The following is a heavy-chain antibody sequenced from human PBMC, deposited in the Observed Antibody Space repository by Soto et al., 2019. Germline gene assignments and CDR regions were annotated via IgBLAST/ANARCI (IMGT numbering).Heavy chain of an antibody. CDR2: ISGSGGST. Sequence: LRLSCAASGFTFSSYAMSWVRQAPGKGLEWVSAISGSGGSTYYADSVKGRFTISRDNSKNTLYLQMNSLRAEDTAVYYCAKRVRGGDAFDIWGQGTMVTVSS. CDR3: AKRVRGGDAFDI. CDR1: GFTFSSYA. J-gene: IGHJ3*02. V-gene: IGHV3-23*01. D-gene: IGHD3-16*01.